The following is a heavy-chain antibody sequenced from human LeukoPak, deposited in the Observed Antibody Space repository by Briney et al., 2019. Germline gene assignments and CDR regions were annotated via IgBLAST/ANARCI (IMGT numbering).Heavy chain of an antibody. Sequence: GGSLRLSCAASGFTFSSYAMSWVRQAPGKGLEWVSGISGSGGSADYADSVKGRFTISRDNSKSTLFLQMNSLRVEDTAVYYCAGGGGVGAKYWGQGILVTVSS. CDR2: ISGSGGSA. CDR3: AGGGGVGAKY. J-gene: IGHJ4*02. CDR1: GFTFSSYA. D-gene: IGHD1-26*01. V-gene: IGHV3-23*01.